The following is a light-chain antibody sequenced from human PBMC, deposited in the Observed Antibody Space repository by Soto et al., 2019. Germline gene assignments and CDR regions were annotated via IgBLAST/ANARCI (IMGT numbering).Light chain of an antibody. V-gene: IGKV3-20*01. J-gene: IGKJ5*01. CDR3: LQYGRAIT. CDR2: GAS. CDR1: QSVSSSY. Sequence: EIVLTQSPGTLSLSPGERATLSCRAGQSVSSSYLAWYQQKPGQAPRLLIYGASSRATGIPDRFSGSGSGTDFNFTINRLEPEDIAEYCGLQYGRAITFGDGTRLEI.